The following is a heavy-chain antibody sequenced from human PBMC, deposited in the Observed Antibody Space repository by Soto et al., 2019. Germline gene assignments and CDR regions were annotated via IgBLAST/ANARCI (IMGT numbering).Heavy chain of an antibody. Sequence: SSETLSLTCTVSGGSISNYYWGWFRRPPGKRLEWVGYIYYAGTTSYNPSLKSRVSISVDTSKNQFSLKLTSVTAADTAVYYCARVRGNQLLGWFDPWGQGTLVTVSS. D-gene: IGHD2-2*01. V-gene: IGHV4-59*12. CDR3: ARVRGNQLLGWFDP. CDR2: IYYAGTT. CDR1: GGSISNYY. J-gene: IGHJ5*02.